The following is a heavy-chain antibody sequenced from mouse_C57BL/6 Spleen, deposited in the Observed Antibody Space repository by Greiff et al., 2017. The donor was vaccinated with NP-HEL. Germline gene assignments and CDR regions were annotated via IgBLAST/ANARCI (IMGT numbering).Heavy chain of an antibody. CDR2: ISSGGSYT. J-gene: IGHJ4*01. V-gene: IGHV5-6*01. CDR3: ARALSTVGAMDY. Sequence: EVQLVESGGDLVKPGGSLKLSCAASGFTFSSYGMSWVRQTPDKRLEWVATISSGGSYTYYPDSVKGRFTISRDNAKNTLYLQMSSLKSEDTAMYYCARALSTVGAMDYWGQGTSVTVSS. CDR1: GFTFSSYG. D-gene: IGHD1-1*01.